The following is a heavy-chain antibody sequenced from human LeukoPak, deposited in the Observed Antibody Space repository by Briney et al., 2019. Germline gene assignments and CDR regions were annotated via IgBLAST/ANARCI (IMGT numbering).Heavy chain of an antibody. J-gene: IGHJ4*02. CDR3: AKGGRFSSSPTLMYFDY. D-gene: IGHD6-13*01. V-gene: IGHV3-23*01. CDR2: IGDSGVRT. CDR1: GFTFSSYG. Sequence: GGSLRLSCAVSGFTFSSYGMNWVRQAPGRGLEWVSGIGDSGVRTYYAGSVKGRFTVSRDNSKNTLHLQMNSLRADDTALYYCAKGGRFSSSPTLMYFDYWGQGTLVTVSS.